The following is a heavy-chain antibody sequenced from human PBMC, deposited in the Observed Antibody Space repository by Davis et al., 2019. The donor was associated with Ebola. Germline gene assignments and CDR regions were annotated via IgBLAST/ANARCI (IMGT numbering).Heavy chain of an antibody. Sequence: GGSLRLSCAASGFTFSSYGMHWVRQAPGKGLEWVAVIWYDGSNKYYADSVKGRFTISRDNSKNTLYLQMNSLRAEDTAVCDCARDRTIAVAGVFWFDPWGQGTLVTVSS. J-gene: IGHJ5*02. V-gene: IGHV3-30*19. CDR2: IWYDGSNK. CDR1: GFTFSSYG. D-gene: IGHD6-19*01. CDR3: ARDRTIAVAGVFWFDP.